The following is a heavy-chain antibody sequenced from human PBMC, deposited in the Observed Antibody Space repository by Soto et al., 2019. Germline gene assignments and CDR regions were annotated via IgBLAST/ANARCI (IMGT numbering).Heavy chain of an antibody. V-gene: IGHV4-61*01. J-gene: IGHJ6*02. Sequence: EQLQESGPGLVKPSETLPLTCTVSGGSISSGSYYYIWIRQPPGKGLEWIGFVYYTRSTIYNPSLKSRVTISVDTSKNQFSLKLSSVTAADTAVYYCARGGTRDGMDVWGQGTTVTVSS. CDR1: GGSISSGSYY. D-gene: IGHD2-2*01. CDR2: VYYTRST. CDR3: ARGGTRDGMDV.